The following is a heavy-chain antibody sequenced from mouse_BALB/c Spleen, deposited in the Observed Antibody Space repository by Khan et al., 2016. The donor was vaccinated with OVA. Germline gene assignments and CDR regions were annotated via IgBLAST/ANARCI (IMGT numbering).Heavy chain of an antibody. Sequence: EVQLVESGPGLVNPSQSLSLTCTVTGYSITSDYAWNWLRQFPGNKLEWMGYINYSGSTNYNPALKSRISITRDTSKNQFFLQLNSVTTYDTATYYCARDGSRYNYAMDYWGQGTSVTVSS. J-gene: IGHJ4*01. D-gene: IGHD2-3*01. CDR3: ARDGSRYNYAMDY. CDR1: GYSITSDYA. CDR2: INYSGST. V-gene: IGHV3-2*02.